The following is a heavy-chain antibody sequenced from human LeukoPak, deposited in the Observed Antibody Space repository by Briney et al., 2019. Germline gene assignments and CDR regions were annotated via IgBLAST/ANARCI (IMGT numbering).Heavy chain of an antibody. D-gene: IGHD6-19*01. CDR3: AKAQGYSSGNYFDY. CDR1: GFTFSIYA. J-gene: IGHJ4*02. Sequence: GGSLRLSCAASGFTFSIYAMSWVRQAPGKGLEWVSAISGSGDSTYYADSVKGRFTISRDNSKNTLYLQMNSLRAEDTAVYYCAKAQGYSSGNYFDYWGQGTLVTVSS. V-gene: IGHV3-23*01. CDR2: ISGSGDST.